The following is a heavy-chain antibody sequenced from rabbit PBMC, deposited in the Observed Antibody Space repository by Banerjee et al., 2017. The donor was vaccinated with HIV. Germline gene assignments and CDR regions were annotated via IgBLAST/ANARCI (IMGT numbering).Heavy chain of an antibody. CDR1: GFTLSSYW. V-gene: IGHV1S45*01. J-gene: IGHJ4*01. CDR2: IAGGSSGST. CDR3: ARNNGYNGFNL. Sequence: QEQLVESGGGLVQPEGSLKLSCTVSGFTLSSYWMSWVRQAPGKGLEWIARIAGGSSGSTYYASWAKGRFTVSKTSSTTVTLQMTSLTAADTATYFCARNNGYNGFNLWGPGTLVTVS. D-gene: IGHD3-1*01.